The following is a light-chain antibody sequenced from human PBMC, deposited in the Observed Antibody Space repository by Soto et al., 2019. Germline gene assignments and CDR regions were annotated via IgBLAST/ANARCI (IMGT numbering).Light chain of an antibody. J-gene: IGKJ2*01. Sequence: ETVMTQSPATLSVSPGERATLSCRASQTVNSNLAWYQQKPGQAPRLLIYGASTRATDIPARFSGSGSGTEFALTISSLQSEDFALFYCQQYNNWPYTFGQGTRLEIK. CDR3: QQYNNWPYT. V-gene: IGKV3-15*01. CDR1: QTVNSN. CDR2: GAS.